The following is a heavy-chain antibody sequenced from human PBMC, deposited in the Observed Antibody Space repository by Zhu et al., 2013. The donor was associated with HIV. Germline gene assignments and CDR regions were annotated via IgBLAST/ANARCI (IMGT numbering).Heavy chain of an antibody. Sequence: QVQLQESGPGLVKPSETLSLTCTVSGGSISSYYWSWIRQPPGKGLEWIGYIYYSGSTNYNPSLKSRVTISVDTSKNQFSLKLSSVTAADTAVYYCARDRGSRYSSGWYPIDYWGQGTLVTVSS. CDR2: IYYSGST. V-gene: IGHV4-59*01. CDR1: GGSISSYY. D-gene: IGHD6-19*01. CDR3: ARDRGSRYSSGWYPIDY. J-gene: IGHJ4*02.